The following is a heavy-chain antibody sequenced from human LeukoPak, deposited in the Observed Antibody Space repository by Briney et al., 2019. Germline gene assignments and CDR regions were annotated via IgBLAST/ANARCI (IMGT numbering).Heavy chain of an antibody. CDR2: IHYSGSP. Sequence: SETLSLTCTVSGGSISSYYWSWLRQPPGKGLEWLGYIHYSGSPNYNPSLKSRPSLSVDTSKNQISLRLSSATAADTAVYYCARAELSYCSGGRCPYFDYWGQGTLVTVSS. CDR1: GGSISSYY. CDR3: ARAELSYCSGGRCPYFDY. J-gene: IGHJ4*02. D-gene: IGHD2-15*01. V-gene: IGHV4-59*01.